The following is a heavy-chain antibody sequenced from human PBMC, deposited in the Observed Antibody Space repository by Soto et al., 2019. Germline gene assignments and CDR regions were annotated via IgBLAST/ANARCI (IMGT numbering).Heavy chain of an antibody. V-gene: IGHV4-59*01. CDR2: IYYSGST. D-gene: IGHD3-3*01. J-gene: IGHJ5*02. CDR1: GGSISSYY. CDR3: AREYDFWSGYFNWFDP. Sequence: SETLSLTCTVSGGSISSYYWSWIRQPPGKGLEWIGYIYYSGSTYSNPSLKSRVTISADTSKNQFSLKLSSVTAADTAVYYCAREYDFWSGYFNWFDPWGQGTLVTVSS.